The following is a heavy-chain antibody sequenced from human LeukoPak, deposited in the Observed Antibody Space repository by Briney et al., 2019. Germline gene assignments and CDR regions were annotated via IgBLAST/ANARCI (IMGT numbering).Heavy chain of an antibody. CDR1: GLTFNNYW. CDR3: ATRSATPILPAAPEGPFDI. D-gene: IGHD2-2*01. CDR2: IKQDGSEK. Sequence: GGSLRLSCAASGLTFNNYWMSWVRQAPGKGLEWVSNIKQDGSEKFYVDSVKGRFTISRDNAKNSLYLQMNSLRAEDTAVYYCATRSATPILPAAPEGPFDIWGQGTMVTVSS. V-gene: IGHV3-7*01. J-gene: IGHJ3*02.